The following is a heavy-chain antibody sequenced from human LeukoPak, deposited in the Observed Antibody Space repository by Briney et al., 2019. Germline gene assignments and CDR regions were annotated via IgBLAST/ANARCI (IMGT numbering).Heavy chain of an antibody. D-gene: IGHD3-3*01. CDR2: IYTSGST. CDR3: ARESYDFWSGYYPYFDS. CDR1: GDSISRGSDY. V-gene: IGHV4-61*02. Sequence: SETLSLTCTVSGDSISRGSDYWSSIRQPAGKGLEWIGRIYTSGSTNYNPALTSRVPISVGTSKTQLYLKLSSVTAADTAVYYCARESYDFWSGYYPYFDSWGQGTLVTVSS. J-gene: IGHJ4*02.